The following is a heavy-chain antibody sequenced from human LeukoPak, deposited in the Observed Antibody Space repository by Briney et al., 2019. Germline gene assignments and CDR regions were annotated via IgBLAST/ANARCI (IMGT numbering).Heavy chain of an antibody. Sequence: SETLSLTCAVYGRSFSGYYWSWIRQPPGKGLEWIGEINHSGSTNYNPSLKSRVTTSVDTSKNQFSLKLSSVTAADTAVYYCASFIQGYSYGSPYYFDYWGREPWSPSPQ. CDR1: GRSFSGYY. CDR2: INHSGST. D-gene: IGHD5-18*01. V-gene: IGHV4-34*01. J-gene: IGHJ4*02. CDR3: ASFIQGYSYGSPYYFDY.